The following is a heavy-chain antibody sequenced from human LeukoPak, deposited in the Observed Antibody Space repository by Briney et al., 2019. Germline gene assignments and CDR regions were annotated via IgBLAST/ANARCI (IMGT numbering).Heavy chain of an antibody. D-gene: IGHD2-21*01. CDR2: INPKSGGT. CDR1: GYTFTGYF. CDR3: VRDYPIPY. Sequence: GASVTVSCKASGYTFTGYFMHWVRQAPGQGLEWMGWINPKSGGTSYAQKFQSRVTMTRDTSISTAYMELTRLTSDDTAVYYGVRDYPIPYWGQGNLVTVSS. V-gene: IGHV1-2*02. J-gene: IGHJ4*02.